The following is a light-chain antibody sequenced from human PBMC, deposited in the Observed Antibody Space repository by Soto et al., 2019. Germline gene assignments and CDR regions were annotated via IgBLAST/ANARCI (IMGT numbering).Light chain of an antibody. J-gene: IGLJ1*01. CDR3: CSYVGGYSYV. CDR1: SSDVGDYNS. V-gene: IGLV2-11*01. Sequence: QSVLTQPRSVSGSPGQSVTVSGIGTSSDVGDYNSVSWYQQHPGKAPKLMIYDVSKRPSGVPDRFSGSKSGNTASLTISGLQAEDEADYYCCSYVGGYSYVFGIGTKVTVL. CDR2: DVS.